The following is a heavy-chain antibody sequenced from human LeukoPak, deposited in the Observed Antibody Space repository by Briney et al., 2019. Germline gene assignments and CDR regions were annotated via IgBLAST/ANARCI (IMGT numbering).Heavy chain of an antibody. V-gene: IGHV1-18*01. Sequence: ASVKVSCKASGYTFSSYGVGWVRQAPGQGLEWMGWISAYNGNTNYAQKLQGRVTMTTDTSTSTAYMQLRSLRSDDTAVYYCARAGSITIFGVVVAHNWFDPWGQGTLVTVSS. J-gene: IGHJ5*02. CDR3: ARAGSITIFGVVVAHNWFDP. D-gene: IGHD3-3*01. CDR1: GYTFSSYG. CDR2: ISAYNGNT.